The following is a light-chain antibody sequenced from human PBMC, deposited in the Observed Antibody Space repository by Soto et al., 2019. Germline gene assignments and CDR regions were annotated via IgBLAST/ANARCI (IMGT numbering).Light chain of an antibody. CDR1: SSDVGGYDS. CDR2: DVD. Sequence: QSVLTQPPSASVSPGQSVTISCSGTSSDVGGYDSVSWYQHHPGKVPKLIIFDVDKWPSGVPDRFSGFKSGNTASLTVSGLRAEDQADHYCSSYAGSTTFVFGTGTKVTVL. CDR3: SSYAGSTTFV. V-gene: IGLV2-8*01. J-gene: IGLJ1*01.